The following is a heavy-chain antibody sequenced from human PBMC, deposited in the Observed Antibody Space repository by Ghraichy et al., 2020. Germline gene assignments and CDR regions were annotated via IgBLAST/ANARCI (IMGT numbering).Heavy chain of an antibody. CDR2: IYYSGST. D-gene: IGHD2-15*01. Sequence: SETLSLTCTVSGGSISSSSYYWGWIRQPPRKGLEWIGSIYYSGSTYYNPSLKSRVTISVDTSKNQFSLKLSSVTAADTAVYYCARLVCSGGSCLFDYWGQGTLVTVSS. J-gene: IGHJ4*02. V-gene: IGHV4-39*01. CDR3: ARLVCSGGSCLFDY. CDR1: GGSISSSSYY.